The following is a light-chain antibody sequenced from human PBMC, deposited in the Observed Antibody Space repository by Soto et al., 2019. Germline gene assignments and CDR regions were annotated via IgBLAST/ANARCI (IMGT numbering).Light chain of an antibody. CDR3: KQYNNWPPYT. V-gene: IGKV3-15*01. Sequence: EIVMTQSPATLSVSPGERATLSCRASQSVRSNLAWYQQKPGQAPRLLIYDASTRASRSPARFSGRGSGTEFTLTIRSLQSEDFAFYYCKQYNNWPPYTFGQGTKLEIK. CDR2: DAS. CDR1: QSVRSN. J-gene: IGKJ2*01.